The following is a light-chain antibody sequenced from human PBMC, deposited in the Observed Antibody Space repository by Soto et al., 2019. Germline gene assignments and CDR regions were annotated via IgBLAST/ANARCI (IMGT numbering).Light chain of an antibody. CDR3: QQYGSSTGYT. V-gene: IGKV3-20*01. J-gene: IGKJ2*01. CDR2: DAS. CDR1: QSVSSSY. Sequence: EIVLTQSPGTLSLSPGERATLSCRASQSVSSSYLAWYQQKPGQAPRLLIYDASSSATGIPDRFSGSGSGTDFTLTIRRLEPEYFAVYYCQQYGSSTGYTFGQGTKLEIK.